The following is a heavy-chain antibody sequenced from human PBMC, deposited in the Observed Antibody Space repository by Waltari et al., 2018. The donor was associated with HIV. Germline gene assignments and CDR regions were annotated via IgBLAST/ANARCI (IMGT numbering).Heavy chain of an antibody. CDR1: GFSVTNYW. CDR3: SRDTFGEYDF. V-gene: IGHV3-74*01. D-gene: IGHD3-3*01. CDR2: INIDGRTI. J-gene: IGHJ4*02. Sequence: EVPLVQSGGGLIKPGGSLRLSCAASGFSVTNYWMHWVRQSPGKGLVWVSRINIDGRTIDYADSVKGRFTISRDSAKNTLSLQMNSLREEDTAVYYCSRDTFGEYDFWGQGALVTVSS.